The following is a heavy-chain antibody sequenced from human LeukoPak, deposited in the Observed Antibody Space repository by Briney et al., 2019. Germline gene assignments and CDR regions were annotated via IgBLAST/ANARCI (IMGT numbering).Heavy chain of an antibody. Sequence: GASVKVSCKASGYTFTGYYMHWVRQAPGQGLEWMGWINPNSGGTNYAQKFQGRVTMTRDTSISTAYMELSRLRSDDTAVYYCARELWFGELSPRGFDYWGQGTLVTVSS. D-gene: IGHD3-10*01. V-gene: IGHV1-2*02. CDR3: ARELWFGELSPRGFDY. J-gene: IGHJ4*02. CDR1: GYTFTGYY. CDR2: INPNSGGT.